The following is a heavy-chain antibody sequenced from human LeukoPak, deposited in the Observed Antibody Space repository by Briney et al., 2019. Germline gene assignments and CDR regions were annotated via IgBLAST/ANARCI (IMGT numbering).Heavy chain of an antibody. CDR3: ARGLMLGELLGWFDP. Sequence: PSETLSLTCTVSGGSISSGGYYWSWIRQHPGKGLEWIGYIYYSGSTYYNPSLKSRVTISVDTSKNQFSLKLSSVTAADTAVYYCARGLMLGELLGWFDPWGQGTLVTVSS. CDR1: GGSISSGGYY. J-gene: IGHJ5*02. CDR2: IYYSGST. D-gene: IGHD3-10*02. V-gene: IGHV4-31*03.